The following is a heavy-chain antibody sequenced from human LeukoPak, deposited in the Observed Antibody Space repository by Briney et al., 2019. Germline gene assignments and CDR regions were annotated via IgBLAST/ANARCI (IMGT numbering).Heavy chain of an antibody. V-gene: IGHV3-11*04. J-gene: IGHJ4*02. D-gene: IGHD1-7*01. CDR3: ARAENNWNYVLDY. CDR2: IRTSGTTI. Sequence: GGSLRLSCAASGFTFSDYYMSWIRQARGKGLEWVSYIRTSGTTIYHADSVKGRFTISRDNAKNSLYPQMNSLRAEDTAVYYCARAENNWNYVLDYWGQGTLVTVSS. CDR1: GFTFSDYY.